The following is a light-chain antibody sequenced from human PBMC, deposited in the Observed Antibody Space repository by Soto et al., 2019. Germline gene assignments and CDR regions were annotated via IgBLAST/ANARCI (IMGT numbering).Light chain of an antibody. CDR1: SSNIGNNY. Sequence: QSVLTQPPSVSAAPGQKVTISCSGSSSNIGNNYVSWYQQLPGTAPKLLIYENNKRPSGIPDRFSGSKSGTSATLGITGLQTGDEADYYCGSWDSSLSVVFGGVTKVTVL. J-gene: IGLJ2*01. CDR3: GSWDSSLSVV. V-gene: IGLV1-51*02. CDR2: ENN.